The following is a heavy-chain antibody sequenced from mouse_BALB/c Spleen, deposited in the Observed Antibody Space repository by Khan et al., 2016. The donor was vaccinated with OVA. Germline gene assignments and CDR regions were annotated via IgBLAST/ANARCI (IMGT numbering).Heavy chain of an antibody. CDR3: VRSASYGDYVEAWFAY. V-gene: IGHV1-37*01. CDR2: INPYNGGT. J-gene: IGHJ3*01. Sequence: VRLQQSGPELAKPGASMKMSCKASGYSFTGYTMNWVKQSRVKNLEWIGLINPYNGGTAYNQKFGGKATLTVDKSSNTAYMELLSLTSEDSAVYYCVRSASYGDYVEAWFAYWGQGTLVTVSA. D-gene: IGHD2-13*01. CDR1: GYSFTGYT.